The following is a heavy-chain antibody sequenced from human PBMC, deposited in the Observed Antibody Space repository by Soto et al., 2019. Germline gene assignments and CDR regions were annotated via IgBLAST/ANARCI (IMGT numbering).Heavy chain of an antibody. V-gene: IGHV4-34*01. CDR2: INHSGST. CDR3: ASQHYYDSSGYYVGY. D-gene: IGHD3-22*01. CDR1: GGSFSGYY. Sequence: SETLSLTCAVYGGSFSGYYWSWIRQPPGKGLEWIGEINHSGSTNYNPSLKSRVTISVDTSKNQFSLKLSSVTAADTAVYYCASQHYYDSSGYYVGYWGQGTLVTVSS. J-gene: IGHJ4*02.